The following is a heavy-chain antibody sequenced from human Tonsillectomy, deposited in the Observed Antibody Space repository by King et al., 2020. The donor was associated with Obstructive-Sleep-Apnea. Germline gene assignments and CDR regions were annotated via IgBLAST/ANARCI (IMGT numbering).Heavy chain of an antibody. CDR2: IYYNGNT. CDR1: GGSISNYY. D-gene: IGHD1-26*01. CDR3: ASGSGTKYS. V-gene: IGHV4-59*08. Sequence: VQLQESGPGLVKPSETLSLTCTVSGGSISNYYWSWIRQPPGKGLEWIGFIYYNGNTGYNPSLRSRVTISLDASKNQFSLKLRSVTATDTATYYCASGSGTKYSWGQGTLVTVSS. J-gene: IGHJ4*02.